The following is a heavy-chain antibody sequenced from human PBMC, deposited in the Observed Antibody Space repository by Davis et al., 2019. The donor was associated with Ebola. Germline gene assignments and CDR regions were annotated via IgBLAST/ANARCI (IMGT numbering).Heavy chain of an antibody. V-gene: IGHV4-34*01. J-gene: IGHJ4*02. CDR3: ARAPLIVEAPGASPIAAAGLFDY. D-gene: IGHD6-13*01. Sequence: PSETLSLTCAVYGGSFSGYYWSWIRQPPGKGLEWIGEINHSGSTNYNPSLKSRVTISVDTSKNQFSLKLSSVTAADTAVYYCARAPLIVEAPGASPIAAAGLFDYWGQGTLVTVSS. CDR1: GGSFSGYY. CDR2: INHSGST.